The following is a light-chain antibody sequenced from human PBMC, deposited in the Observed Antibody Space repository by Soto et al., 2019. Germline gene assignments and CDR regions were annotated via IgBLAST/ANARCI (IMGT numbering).Light chain of an antibody. V-gene: IGLV2-14*01. CDR3: SSYTSSSNHVV. CDR1: GSDVGGYNY. J-gene: IGLJ2*01. Sequence: QSALTQPASVSGSPGQSITISCTGTGSDVGGYNYVSWYQQHPGKAPKLMIYDVSNRPSGVSNRFSGSKSGNTASLTISGLQAEDEADYYCSSYTSSSNHVVFGGGTKVTVL. CDR2: DVS.